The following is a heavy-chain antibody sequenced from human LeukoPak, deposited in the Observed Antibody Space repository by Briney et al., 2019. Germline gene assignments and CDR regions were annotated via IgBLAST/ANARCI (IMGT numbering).Heavy chain of an antibody. V-gene: IGHV1-69*04. Sequence: SVKVSCKASGGTFSNSALSWVRQAPGQGLEWLGRIIPSVASIHYAQKFQGRVTMTEDTSTDTAYMELSSLRSEDTAVYYCLRGDGDYWGQGTLVTVSS. CDR1: GGTFSNSA. CDR3: LRGDGDY. CDR2: IIPSVASI. D-gene: IGHD5-24*01. J-gene: IGHJ4*02.